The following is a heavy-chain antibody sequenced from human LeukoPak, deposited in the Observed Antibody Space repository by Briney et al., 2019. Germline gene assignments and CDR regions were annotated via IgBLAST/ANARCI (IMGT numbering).Heavy chain of an antibody. V-gene: IGHV1-24*01. Sequence: ASVKVSCTVSGYTLTELSMHWVRQAPGKGLEWMGGFDPEDGETIYAQKFQGRVTMTEDTSTDTAYMELSSLRSEDTAVYYCATKSLQEGHSSGYYGGGNEYYFDYWGQGTLVTVSS. CDR1: GYTLTELS. CDR3: ATKSLQEGHSSGYYGGGNEYYFDY. D-gene: IGHD3-22*01. J-gene: IGHJ4*02. CDR2: FDPEDGET.